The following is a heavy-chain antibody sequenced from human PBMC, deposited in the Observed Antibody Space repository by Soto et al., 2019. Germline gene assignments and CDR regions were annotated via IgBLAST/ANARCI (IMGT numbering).Heavy chain of an antibody. V-gene: IGHV1-69*01. CDR3: ADGSRYGGFTL. CDR2: IIPIFGTT. D-gene: IGHD2-15*01. J-gene: IGHJ4*02. CDR1: GGTFSSYA. Sequence: QVQLVQSGAEVKKPGSSVKVSCKPSGGTFSSYAINWVRQAPGQGLEWVGGIIPIFGTTNYAQKFQGRVTITAEDSTSTAYIELSSLRSEDTAVYYCADGSRYGGFTLWGQGTLFTVSS.